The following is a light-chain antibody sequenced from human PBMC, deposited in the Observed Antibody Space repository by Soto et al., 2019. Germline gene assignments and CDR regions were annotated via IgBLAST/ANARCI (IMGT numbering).Light chain of an antibody. CDR1: QGIYNW. J-gene: IGKJ1*01. Sequence: DIQMTQSPSTLSASVGDRVTITCRASQGIYNWLAWYQQKPGKPPKLLIDDASGLDSGVPSRFSGSGYGTEFTLTISGLQPEDFATFYCQQYDSFPWTFGQGNKVDLK. V-gene: IGKV1-5*01. CDR2: DAS. CDR3: QQYDSFPWT.